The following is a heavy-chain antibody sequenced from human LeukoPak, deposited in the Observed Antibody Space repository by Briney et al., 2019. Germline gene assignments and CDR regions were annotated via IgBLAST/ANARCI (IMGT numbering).Heavy chain of an antibody. Sequence: PGGSLRLSCAASGFTFSSYSMNWVRQAPGKGLEWVSYISSSSSTIYYADSVKGRFTISRDNAKNSLYLQMNSLRAEDTAVYYCARDSNTYYDILTGYYNYYYYMDVWGKGTTVTVSS. D-gene: IGHD3-9*01. CDR1: GFTFSSYS. CDR2: ISSSSSTI. CDR3: ARDSNTYYDILTGYYNYYYYMDV. V-gene: IGHV3-48*01. J-gene: IGHJ6*03.